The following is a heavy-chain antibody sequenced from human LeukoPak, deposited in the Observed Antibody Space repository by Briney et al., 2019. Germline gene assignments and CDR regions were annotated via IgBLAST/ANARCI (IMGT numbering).Heavy chain of an antibody. CDR2: IIPIFGTA. J-gene: IGHJ6*02. Sequence: SVKVSCKASGGTFSSYAISWVRQAPGQGLEWMGGIIPIFGTANYAQKFQGRVTITADESTSTAYMELSSLRSEDTAVYYCGRDDPDGLYYYGMDVWGQGTTVTVSS. D-gene: IGHD5-24*01. CDR3: GRDDPDGLYYYGMDV. CDR1: GGTFSSYA. V-gene: IGHV1-69*13.